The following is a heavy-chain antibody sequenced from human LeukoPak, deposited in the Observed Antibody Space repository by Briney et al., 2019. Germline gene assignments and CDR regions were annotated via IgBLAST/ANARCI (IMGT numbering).Heavy chain of an antibody. Sequence: SGTLSLTCAVSGGSISSNNWWSWVRQPPGKGLEWIGEIYHHGATNYNPSLKSRVTLSVDKSKNQFSLDLSSVTAADTAVYYCARGPSVAAYLDYWGQGTLVTVSS. CDR2: IYHHGAT. V-gene: IGHV4-4*02. CDR3: ARGPSVAAYLDY. D-gene: IGHD5-12*01. J-gene: IGHJ4*02. CDR1: GGSISSNNW.